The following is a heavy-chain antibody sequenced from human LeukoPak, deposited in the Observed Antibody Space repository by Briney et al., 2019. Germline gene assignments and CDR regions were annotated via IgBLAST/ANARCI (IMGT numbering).Heavy chain of an antibody. D-gene: IGHD3-10*01. V-gene: IGHV3-7*01. J-gene: IGHJ4*02. CDR1: RFTFSSSW. CDR3: AREVGSGFGELLFSDY. Sequence: GGSLRLSCAASRFTFSSSWMAWVRQAPGKGLEWVSNIDGDGSTKNYVDSVKGRFTVSRDNAKNSLYLQMNSLKDEDTAVYYCAREVGSGFGELLFSDYWGQGTLVTVSS. CDR2: IDGDGSTK.